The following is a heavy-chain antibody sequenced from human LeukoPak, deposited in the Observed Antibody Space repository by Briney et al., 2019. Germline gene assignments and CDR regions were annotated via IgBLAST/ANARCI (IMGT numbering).Heavy chain of an antibody. CDR2: INHSGST. CDR1: GGSFSGYY. D-gene: IGHD2-2*01. Sequence: PSETLSLTCAVYGGSFSGYYWSWIRQPPGKGLEWIGEINHSGSTNYNPSLKGRVTISVDTSKNQFSLKLSSVAAADTAVYYCARKIVVVPAAMRFDPWGQGTLVTVSS. J-gene: IGHJ5*02. CDR3: ARKIVVVPAAMRFDP. V-gene: IGHV4-34*01.